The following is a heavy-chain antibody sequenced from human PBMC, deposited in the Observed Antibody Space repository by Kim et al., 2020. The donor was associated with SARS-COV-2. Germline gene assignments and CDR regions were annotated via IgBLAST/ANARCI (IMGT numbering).Heavy chain of an antibody. CDR1: EYTFTAYF. J-gene: IGHJ5*02. D-gene: IGHD6-13*01. Sequence: ASVKVSCKASEYTFTAYFIHWVRQAPGQGLEWMGRINPNSGGTKYAQKFQGWVTMTKDTSINTAYMELNRLTSDDTAVYYCARGSSWYGDLWGQGTLVTVSS. CDR3: ARGSSWYGDL. V-gene: IGHV1-2*04. CDR2: INPNSGGT.